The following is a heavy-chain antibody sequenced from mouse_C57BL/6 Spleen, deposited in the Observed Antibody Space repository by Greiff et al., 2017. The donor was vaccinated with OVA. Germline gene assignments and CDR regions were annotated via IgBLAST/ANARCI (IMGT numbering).Heavy chain of an antibody. D-gene: IGHD1-1*01. CDR1: GFNIKDYY. V-gene: IGHV14-2*01. J-gene: IGHJ4*01. CDR2: IDPEDGET. Sequence: VQLKESGAELVKPGASVKLSCTASGFNIKDYYMHWVKQRTEQGLEWIGRIDPEDGETKYAPKFQGKATITADTSSNTAYLQLSSLTSEDTAVEYCARGYGGSYYAMDYWGKGTSVTVSS. CDR3: ARGYGGSYYAMDY.